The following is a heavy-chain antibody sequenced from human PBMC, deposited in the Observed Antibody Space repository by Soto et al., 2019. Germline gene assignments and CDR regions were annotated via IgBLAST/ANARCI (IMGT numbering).Heavy chain of an antibody. V-gene: IGHV4-61*01. CDR2: IYDTGST. J-gene: IGHJ4*02. Sequence: AETLSLTCTVSGGSVSSSSYYWSWIRQPPGKGLEWIGYIYDTGSTNYNPSLKSRVTISVDTSKNQFSLKLSSVTAADTAVYYCARNWNYILLNYWGQGTLVTVSS. D-gene: IGHD1-7*01. CDR3: ARNWNYILLNY. CDR1: GGSVSSSSYY.